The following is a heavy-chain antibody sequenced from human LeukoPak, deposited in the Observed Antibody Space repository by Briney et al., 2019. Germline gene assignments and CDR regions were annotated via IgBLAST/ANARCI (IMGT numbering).Heavy chain of an antibody. V-gene: IGHV3-23*01. CDR2: IGGSGGST. D-gene: IGHD5-12*01. J-gene: IGHJ4*02. CDR1: GFTFSSYA. CDR3: ARDWGIAMATISPYYFDY. Sequence: GGSLRLSCAASGFTFSSYAMSWVRQAPGKGLEWVSAIGGSGGSTYYADSVKGRFTISRDNSKNTLYLQMNSLRAEDTAVYYCARDWGIAMATISPYYFDYWGQGTLVTVSS.